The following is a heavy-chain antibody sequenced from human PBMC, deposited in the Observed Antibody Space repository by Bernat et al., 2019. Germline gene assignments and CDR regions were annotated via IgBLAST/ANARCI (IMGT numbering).Heavy chain of an antibody. Sequence: QVQLVESGGGVVQPGRSLRLSCAASGFTFSSYAMNWVRQSPGEGLEWVAVISYEGDTKFYADSVRGRFTISRDNSKSTLYLEMNSLRVEDTAIYYCARGMRGSYLTHDWWGQGTLVIASS. CDR1: GFTFSSYA. CDR2: ISYEGDTK. D-gene: IGHD3-10*01. V-gene: IGHV3-30-3*01. J-gene: IGHJ4*02. CDR3: ARGMRGSYLTHDW.